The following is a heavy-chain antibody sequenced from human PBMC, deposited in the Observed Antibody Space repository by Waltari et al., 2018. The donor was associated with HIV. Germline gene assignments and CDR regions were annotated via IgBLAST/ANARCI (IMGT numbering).Heavy chain of an antibody. CDR1: GVSISAGGSY. CDR3: ARDSGGSRDPHGGLVL. CDR2: SYFSGDT. Sequence: QVQLQESGPGLVNPSQTLSLSCSVSGVSISAGGSYWSWIRQHPGKGLEWIGFSYFSGDTYYNPSLNRRVTSALDRSKNQVSLNLYSVTAADTAIYYCARDSGGSRDPHGGLVLWGRGTLVTVSS. D-gene: IGHD2-15*01. J-gene: IGHJ4*02. V-gene: IGHV4-31*03.